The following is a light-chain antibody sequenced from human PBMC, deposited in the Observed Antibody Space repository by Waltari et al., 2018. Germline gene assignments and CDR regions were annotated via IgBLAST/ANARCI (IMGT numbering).Light chain of an antibody. CDR3: QSYDTSLSVV. V-gene: IGLV1-40*01. CDR2: GST. J-gene: IGLJ3*02. Sequence: QSVLTQPPSVSGAPGQRVTISCPGSGSNIGAGYAVHWYPQLPRAAPKLLIYGSTSRPLGVPARFFGSTSGTSASLAITGLQAEDEADYYCQSYDTSLSVVFGGGTKLTVL. CDR1: GSNIGAGYA.